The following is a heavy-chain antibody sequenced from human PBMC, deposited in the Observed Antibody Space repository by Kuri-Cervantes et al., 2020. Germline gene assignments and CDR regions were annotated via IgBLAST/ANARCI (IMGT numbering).Heavy chain of an antibody. D-gene: IGHD5-18*01. J-gene: IGHJ4*02. V-gene: IGHV3-9*01. CDR3: AGGAAMGKPFDY. CDR1: GFTFDDYA. Sequence: GGSLRLSCAASGFTFDDYAIHWVRQAPGKGLEWVSGISWKSGNIVYAESVKGRFTISRDNAKNSLYLQMNSLRAEDTAVYYCAGGAAMGKPFDYWGQGTLVTVSS. CDR2: ISWKSGNI.